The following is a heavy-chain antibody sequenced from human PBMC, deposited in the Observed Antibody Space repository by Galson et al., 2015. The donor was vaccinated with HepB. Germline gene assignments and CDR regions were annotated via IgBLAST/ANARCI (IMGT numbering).Heavy chain of an antibody. D-gene: IGHD3-10*01. Sequence: SLRLSCAASGFTFGDYAMNWVRQAPGKGLEWVGFIRNRGTTEYAASVKGRFTISRDDSKSIAYLQMNSLKSEDTAVYYCTTRKFGVFTTEFDYWGQGTLVTVSS. J-gene: IGHJ4*02. CDR3: TTRKFGVFTTEFDY. V-gene: IGHV3-49*04. CDR2: IRNRGTT. CDR1: GFTFGDYA.